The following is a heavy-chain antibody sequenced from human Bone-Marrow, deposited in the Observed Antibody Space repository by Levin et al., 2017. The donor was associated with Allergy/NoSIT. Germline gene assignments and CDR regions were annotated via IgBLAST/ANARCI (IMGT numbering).Heavy chain of an antibody. Sequence: PSETLSLTCTVSGGSISSYYWSWIRQPAGKGLEWIGRIYTSGSTNYNPSLKSRVTMSVDTSKNQFSLKLSSVTAADTAVYYCARTNTVTTRRAGEADWYFDLWGRGTLVTVSS. J-gene: IGHJ2*01. CDR1: GGSISSYY. D-gene: IGHD4-17*01. V-gene: IGHV4-4*07. CDR3: ARTNTVTTRRAGEADWYFDL. CDR2: IYTSGST.